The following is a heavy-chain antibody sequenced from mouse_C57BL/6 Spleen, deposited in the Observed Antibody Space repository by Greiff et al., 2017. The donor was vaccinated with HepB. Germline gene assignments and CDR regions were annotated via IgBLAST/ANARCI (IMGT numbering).Heavy chain of an antibody. V-gene: IGHV14-3*01. Sequence: EVQLQQSVAELVRPGASVKLSCTASGSNFTNTYMHWVKQRPEQGLEWIGRIDPANGNTKYAPKFQGKATITVDTSSNTAYLQLSSLTSEDTAIYYCAGGYDGYPTFYFDCWGQGTTLTVA. D-gene: IGHD2-3*01. CDR2: IDPANGNT. CDR1: GSNFTNTY. CDR3: AGGYDGYPTFYFDC. J-gene: IGHJ2*01.